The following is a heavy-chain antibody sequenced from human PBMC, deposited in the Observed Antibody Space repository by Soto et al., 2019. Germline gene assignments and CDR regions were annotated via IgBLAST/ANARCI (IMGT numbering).Heavy chain of an antibody. CDR2: IGGEAVST. CDR1: GFIFSTYA. D-gene: IGHD1-1*01. J-gene: IGHJ3*02. CDR3: AKDSTSYNGVYDPFDI. Sequence: EVQLLESGGGLVQPGGSLRLSCEASGFIFSTYAMSWVRQGPGKGLEWVSVIGGEAVSTNCADSVKGRCTVSRDNSKNTVYLQLDSLRDDDTAVYYCAKDSTSYNGVYDPFDIWGLGTMVTVSS. V-gene: IGHV3-23*01.